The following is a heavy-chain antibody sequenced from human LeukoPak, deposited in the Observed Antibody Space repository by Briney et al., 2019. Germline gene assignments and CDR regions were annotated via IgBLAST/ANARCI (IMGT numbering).Heavy chain of an antibody. CDR3: ARWTTMVRTFDI. D-gene: IGHD3-10*01. Sequence: ASVKVSCKASGYTFTSYGITWVRQAPGQGLEWMGWIYPNSGGTNYAQKFQGRVTTTRDTSISTAYMELSRLRSDDTAVYYCARWTTMVRTFDIWGQGTMVTVSS. J-gene: IGHJ3*02. CDR1: GYTFTSYG. CDR2: IYPNSGGT. V-gene: IGHV1-2*02.